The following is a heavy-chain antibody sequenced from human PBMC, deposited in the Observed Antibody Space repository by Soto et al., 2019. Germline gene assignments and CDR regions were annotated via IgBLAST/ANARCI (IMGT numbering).Heavy chain of an antibody. D-gene: IGHD3-9*01. Sequence: ASVKVSCKSSGYTFTGYYIHWVRQAPGQGLECMGWINPNSGGTNYAQKFQGRVTMTRDTSISTAYMELSRLRSDDTAVYYCARGTLTGLYDILTGYSPSPYYFDYWGQGTLVTVSS. CDR3: ARGTLTGLYDILTGYSPSPYYFDY. CDR2: INPNSGGT. V-gene: IGHV1-2*02. CDR1: GYTFTGYY. J-gene: IGHJ4*02.